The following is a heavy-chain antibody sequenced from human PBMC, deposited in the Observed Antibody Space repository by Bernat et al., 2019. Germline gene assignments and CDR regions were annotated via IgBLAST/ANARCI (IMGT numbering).Heavy chain of an antibody. J-gene: IGHJ4*02. Sequence: EVQLLESGGGLVQPGGSLRLSCAASGFTFSSYAMHWVRQAPGKGLVWVSRINTDGSITTYADSVRGRFTISRDNAKNTLFLQMSSLRAEDTAIYYCVRIGYSTSSLGIDYWGQGALVIVSS. CDR1: GFTFSSYA. D-gene: IGHD1-26*01. CDR3: VRIGYSTSSLGIDY. CDR2: INTDGSIT. V-gene: IGHV3-74*02.